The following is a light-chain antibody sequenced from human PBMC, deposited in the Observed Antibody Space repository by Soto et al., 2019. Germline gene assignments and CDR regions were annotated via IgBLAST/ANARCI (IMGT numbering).Light chain of an antibody. CDR3: QQYNSYWT. J-gene: IGKJ1*01. CDR2: DAS. Sequence: DIQMTQSPSTLSASVGDRVTITCRASQTISNWLAWYQQKPGKAPWLLIYDASSLESGVPSRFSGSGSGTEFSLTISSLQPDDFTTYYCQQYNSYWTFGQGTKVELK. V-gene: IGKV1-5*01. CDR1: QTISNW.